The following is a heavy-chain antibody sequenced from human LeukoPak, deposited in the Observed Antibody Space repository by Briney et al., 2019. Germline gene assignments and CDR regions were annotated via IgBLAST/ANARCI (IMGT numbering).Heavy chain of an antibody. J-gene: IGHJ3*02. V-gene: IGHV3-13*01. CDR1: GFTFSRYD. CDR2: IGTADDR. CDR3: ARGSMVVTDSDALHI. Sequence: PGRSLRLSCAASGFTFSRYDMHWVRQAPGKGLEWVSAIGTADDRYYLESVKGRFTVSRENAKNSFYLQMTGLRAGDSAVYYCARGSMVVTDSDALHIWGQGTMVTVSS. D-gene: IGHD2-21*02.